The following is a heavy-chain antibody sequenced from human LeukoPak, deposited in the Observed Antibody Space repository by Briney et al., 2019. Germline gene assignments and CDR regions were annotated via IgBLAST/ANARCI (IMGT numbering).Heavy chain of an antibody. V-gene: IGHV6-1*01. CDR1: GDSVSSNSAA. J-gene: IGHJ4*02. CDR2: TYYRSKWYN. D-gene: IGHD1-26*01. Sequence: SQTLSLTCAISGDSVSSNSAAWNWIRQSPSRGLEWLGRTYYRSKWYNDYAVSVKSRITINPDTSKNQFSLQPNSVTPEDTAVYYCARTVGATMGGGPIDYWGQGTLVTVSS. CDR3: ARTVGATMGGGPIDY.